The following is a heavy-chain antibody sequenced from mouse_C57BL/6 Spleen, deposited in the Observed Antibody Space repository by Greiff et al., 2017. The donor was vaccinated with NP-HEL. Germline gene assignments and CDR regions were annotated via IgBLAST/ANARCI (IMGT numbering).Heavy chain of an antibody. Sequence: QVQLQQPGAELVKPGASVKMSCKASGYTFTSYWITWVKQRPGQGLEWIGDIYPGSGSTNYTEKFKSKATLTVDTSSSTAYMQLSSLTSEDSAVYYCARRSDYYAMDYWGQGTSVTVSS. CDR2: IYPGSGST. V-gene: IGHV1-55*01. CDR3: ARRSDYYAMDY. J-gene: IGHJ4*01. CDR1: GYTFTSYW.